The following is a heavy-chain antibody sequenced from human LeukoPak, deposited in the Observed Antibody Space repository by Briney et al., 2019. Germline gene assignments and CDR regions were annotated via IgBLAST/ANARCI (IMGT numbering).Heavy chain of an antibody. CDR3: ARGSLRYFDWLTLNYYYYMDV. V-gene: IGHV1-8*01. D-gene: IGHD3-9*01. J-gene: IGHJ6*03. CDR2: MNPNSGNT. CDR1: GYTFTSYD. Sequence: ASVKVSCKASGYTFTSYDINWVRQATGQGLEWMGWMNPNSGNTGYAQKFQGRVTMTRNTSISTAYMELSSLRSEDTAVYYCARGSLRYFDWLTLNYYYYMDVWGKGTTVTVSS.